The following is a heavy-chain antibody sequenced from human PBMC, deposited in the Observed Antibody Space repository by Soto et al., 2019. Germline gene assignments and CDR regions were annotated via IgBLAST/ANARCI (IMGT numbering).Heavy chain of an antibody. D-gene: IGHD2-15*01. CDR2: IRSKAYGGTT. Sequence: GGSLRLSCTASGFTFGDYAMSWFRQAPGKGLEWVGFIRSKAYGGTTEYAASVKGRFTISRDDSKSIAYLQMNSLKTEDTAVYYCTRGDIGLFYGMDVWGQGTTVTVSS. CDR1: GFTFGDYA. CDR3: TRGDIGLFYGMDV. V-gene: IGHV3-49*03. J-gene: IGHJ6*02.